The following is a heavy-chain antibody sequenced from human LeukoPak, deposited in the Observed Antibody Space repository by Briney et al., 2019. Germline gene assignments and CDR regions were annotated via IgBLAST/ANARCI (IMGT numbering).Heavy chain of an antibody. CDR1: GGSINTYY. CDR3: ARLAPYPGVWASDY. V-gene: IGHV4-59*08. Sequence: SETLSLTCIVSGGSINTYYWSWIRQPPGKGLEWIAYIDDSRNTNYNPSLKSRVTISVDTSKNQFSLKLNSVTAADTAVYYCARLAPYPGVWASDYWGQGTLVTVSS. D-gene: IGHD6-13*01. J-gene: IGHJ4*02. CDR2: IDDSRNT.